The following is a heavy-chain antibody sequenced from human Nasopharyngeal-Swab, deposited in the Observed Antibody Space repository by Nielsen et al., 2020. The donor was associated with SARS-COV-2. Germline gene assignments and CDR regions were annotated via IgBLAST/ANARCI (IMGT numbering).Heavy chain of an antibody. D-gene: IGHD2-2*01. J-gene: IGHJ4*02. CDR2: IYYSGST. CDR3: ARGYCSSTSCYAARHFDY. CDR1: GGSFSGYY. Sequence: TRSLTRAVYGGSFSGYYWSWIRQPPGKGLEWIGYIYYSGSTNYNPSLKSRVTISVDTSKNQFSLKLSSVTAADTAVYYCARGYCSSTSCYAARHFDYWGQGTLVTVSS. V-gene: IGHV4-59*01.